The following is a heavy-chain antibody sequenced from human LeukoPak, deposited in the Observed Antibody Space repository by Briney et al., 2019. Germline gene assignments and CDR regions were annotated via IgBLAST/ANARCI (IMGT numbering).Heavy chain of an antibody. CDR1: GGSISSYY. CDR2: IYYSGST. D-gene: IGHD3-22*01. CDR3: ARFINYYDSSGYPQYYGMDV. J-gene: IGHJ6*02. Sequence: PSETLSLTCTVSGGSISSYYWSWIRQPPGKGLEWIGYIYYSGSTNYNPSLKGRVTISVDTSKNQFSLKLSSVTAADTAVYYCARFINYYDSSGYPQYYGMDVWGQGTTVTVSS. V-gene: IGHV4-59*01.